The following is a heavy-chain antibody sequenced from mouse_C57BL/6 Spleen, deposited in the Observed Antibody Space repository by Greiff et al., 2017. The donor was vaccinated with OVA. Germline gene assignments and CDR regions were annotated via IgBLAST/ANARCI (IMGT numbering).Heavy chain of an antibody. CDR2: INPNNGGT. CDR1: GYTFTDYY. V-gene: IGHV1-26*01. J-gene: IGHJ2*01. Sequence: EVKLQQSGPELVKPGASVKISCKASGYTFTDYYMNWVKQSHGKSLEWIGDINPNNGGTSYNQKFKGKATLTVDKSSSTAYMELRSLTSEDSAVYYCARGRDDYSYFDYWGQGTTLTVSS. D-gene: IGHD2-4*01. CDR3: ARGRDDYSYFDY.